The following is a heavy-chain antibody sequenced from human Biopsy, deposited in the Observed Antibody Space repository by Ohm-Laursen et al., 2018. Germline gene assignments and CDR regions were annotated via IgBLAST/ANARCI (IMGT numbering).Heavy chain of an antibody. Sequence: SLRLSCTASGFTFTDYDISWVRHVPGQGLEWLALISPSSTTIYYADSVRGRFFISRDDAKNSVSLEMSSLRAGDTALYFCARNVRLEMTDHSGVTTYSRYFAMDAWGRGTTVTASS. D-gene: IGHD1-1*01. CDR2: ISPSSTTI. J-gene: IGHJ6*02. V-gene: IGHV3-11*01. CDR1: GFTFTDYD. CDR3: ARNVRLEMTDHSGVTTYSRYFAMDA.